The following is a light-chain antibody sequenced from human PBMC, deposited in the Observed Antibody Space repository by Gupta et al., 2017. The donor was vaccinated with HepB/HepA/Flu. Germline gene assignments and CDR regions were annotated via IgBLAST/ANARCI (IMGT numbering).Light chain of an antibody. V-gene: IGLV2-14*03. J-gene: IGLJ2*01. CDR2: DVS. CDR1: SSDVGGYNY. CDR3: SSYTSSSTLV. Sequence: QSALTQPASVSGSPGPSITISCTGTSSDVGGYNYVSWYQHHPGKAHKLMVYDVSNRPAGVSSRFSGSKSGNTASLTISGLKDEDEADYYCSSYTSSSTLVFGGGTKLTVL.